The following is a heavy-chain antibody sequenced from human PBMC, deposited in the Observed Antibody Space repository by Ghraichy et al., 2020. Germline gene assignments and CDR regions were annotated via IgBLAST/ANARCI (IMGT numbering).Heavy chain of an antibody. CDR2: IDYIGSA. D-gene: IGHD5-24*01. CDR3: AREIITPVASDAFDI. V-gene: IGHV4-30-4*01. J-gene: IGHJ3*02. Sequence: SQTLSLTCTVSGGSISNDNYYWSWIRQPPGEGLEWIAYIDYIGSAYYNPSLKSRVTISVDTSKNQFSLKLSSVTAADTAVYYCAREIITPVASDAFDIWGQGTMVTVSS. CDR1: GGSISNDNYY.